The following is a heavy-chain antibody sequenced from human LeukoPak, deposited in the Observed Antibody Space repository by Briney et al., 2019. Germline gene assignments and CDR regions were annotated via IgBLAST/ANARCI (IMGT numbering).Heavy chain of an antibody. J-gene: IGHJ4*02. CDR3: ARVSGWKGFDY. CDR1: GFTFSSYA. Sequence: GGSLRLSCAASGFTFSSYAMSWVRQAPGKGLEWVANIKQDGSEKYYVDSVKGRFTISRDNAKNSLYLQMNSLRAEDTAVYYCARVSGWKGFDYWGQGTLVPVSS. CDR2: IKQDGSEK. V-gene: IGHV3-7*04. D-gene: IGHD6-19*01.